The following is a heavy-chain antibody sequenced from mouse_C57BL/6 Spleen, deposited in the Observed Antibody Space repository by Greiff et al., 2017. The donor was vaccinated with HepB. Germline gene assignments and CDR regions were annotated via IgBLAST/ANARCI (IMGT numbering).Heavy chain of an antibody. J-gene: IGHJ4*01. CDR1: GFTFSSYA. D-gene: IGHD2-12*01. CDR2: ISSGGDYI. V-gene: IGHV5-9-1*02. CDR3: TRGGYYNAMDY. Sequence: DVMLVESGEGLVKPGGSLKLSCAASGFTFSSYAMSWVRQTPEKRLEWVAYISSGGDYIYYADTVKGRFTISRDNARNTLYLQMSSLKSEDTAMYYCTRGGYYNAMDYWGQGTSVTVSS.